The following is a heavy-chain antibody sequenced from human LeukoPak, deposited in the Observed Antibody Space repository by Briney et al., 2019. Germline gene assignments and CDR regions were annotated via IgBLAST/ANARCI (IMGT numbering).Heavy chain of an antibody. V-gene: IGHV3-48*01. CDR2: ISSSSSTI. Sequence: GGSLRLSCAASGFTFSSYSMNWVRQAPGKGLEWVSYISSSSSTIYYADSVKGRFTISRDNAKNSLYLQMNSLRAEDTAVYYCARADGDYANSYFDYWGQGTLVTVSS. J-gene: IGHJ4*02. CDR1: GFTFSSYS. CDR3: ARADGDYANSYFDY. D-gene: IGHD4-17*01.